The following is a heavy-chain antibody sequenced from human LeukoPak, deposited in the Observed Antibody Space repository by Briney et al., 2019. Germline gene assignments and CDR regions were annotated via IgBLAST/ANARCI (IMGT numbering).Heavy chain of an antibody. D-gene: IGHD5-24*01. J-gene: IGHJ1*01. CDR2: INPNSGDT. CDR1: GYTFTDYY. CDR3: AREDLYTYPLDF. V-gene: IGHV1-2*02. Sequence: GASVKVSCRASGYTFTDYYLHWVRQAPGQGLEWMGWINPNSGDTNVAQKFQGRVTMTRDTSINTVYMEMSRLRSDDTAVYYCAREDLYTYPLDFWGQGTLVTVSS.